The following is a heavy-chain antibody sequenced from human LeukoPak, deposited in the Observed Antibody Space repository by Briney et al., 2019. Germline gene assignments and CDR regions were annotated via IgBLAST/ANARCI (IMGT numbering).Heavy chain of an antibody. V-gene: IGHV3-23*01. D-gene: IGHD2-2*01. Sequence: GGSLRLSCAASGFTFSSYAMSWVRQAPGKGLEWVSAISGSGGSTYYADSVKGRFTISRDNSKNTLYLQMNSLRAEDTAVYYCAKDPQIVVVPAARGHYYGMDVWGQGTTVTVSS. CDR3: AKDPQIVVVPAARGHYYGMDV. CDR1: GFTFSSYA. J-gene: IGHJ6*02. CDR2: ISGSGGST.